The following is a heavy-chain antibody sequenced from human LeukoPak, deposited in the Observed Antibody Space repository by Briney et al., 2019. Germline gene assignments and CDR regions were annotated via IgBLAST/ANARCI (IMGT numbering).Heavy chain of an antibody. CDR2: IYYTGST. Sequence: SETLSLTCTVSGGSISGYYWSWIRQPPGKGLEWIGYIYYTGSTNYNPSLESRVTISVDTSKNQLSLKLSSATAADTAVYYSARGWTTVTYYFDYWGQGTLVTVSS. V-gene: IGHV4-59*01. D-gene: IGHD4-17*01. CDR1: GGSISGYY. J-gene: IGHJ4*02. CDR3: ARGWTTVTYYFDY.